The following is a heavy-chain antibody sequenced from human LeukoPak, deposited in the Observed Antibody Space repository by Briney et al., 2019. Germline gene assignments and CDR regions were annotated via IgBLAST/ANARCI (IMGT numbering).Heavy chain of an antibody. Sequence: PGGSLRLSCAASGFTFNNFAMHWVSQAPGKGLEWVAVVSYDGLHKYYADSVRGRISISRDNSENTLYLQMSTLRPEDTAVYYCRGSYYDSSAFFDYWGRGTLVTVSS. CDR3: RGSYYDSSAFFDY. J-gene: IGHJ4*02. D-gene: IGHD3-22*01. CDR1: GFTFNNFA. CDR2: VSYDGLHK. V-gene: IGHV3-30*04.